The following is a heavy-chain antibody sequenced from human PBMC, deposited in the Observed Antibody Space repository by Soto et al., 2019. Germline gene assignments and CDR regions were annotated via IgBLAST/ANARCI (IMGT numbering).Heavy chain of an antibody. Sequence: SETLSLTCTVSGDSIISSDFYFGWVRQPPGKGLEWIGSIFYLGSSYYNPSLKSRVTMSVDTSKNQFSLRLRSVTAADTALYFCARHSLALRKNNWFDPWGQGIMVTVSS. CDR3: ARHSLALRKNNWFDP. V-gene: IGHV4-39*01. D-gene: IGHD3-3*02. CDR2: IFYLGSS. CDR1: GDSIISSDFY. J-gene: IGHJ5*02.